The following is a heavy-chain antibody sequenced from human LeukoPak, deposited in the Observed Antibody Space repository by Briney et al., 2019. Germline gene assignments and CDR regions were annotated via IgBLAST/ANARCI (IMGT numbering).Heavy chain of an antibody. Sequence: GGSLRLSCEASGFTFSSYWMSWVRQAPGKGLQWVANIKHDGSEKYYADSVMGRFTISRDNTKNSLYLQMNSLRVEDTAMYYCARDSWGDEYNGGLGGQGTLVIVSS. CDR3: ARDSWGDEYNGGL. J-gene: IGHJ4*02. D-gene: IGHD5-24*01. V-gene: IGHV3-7*01. CDR1: GFTFSSYW. CDR2: IKHDGSEK.